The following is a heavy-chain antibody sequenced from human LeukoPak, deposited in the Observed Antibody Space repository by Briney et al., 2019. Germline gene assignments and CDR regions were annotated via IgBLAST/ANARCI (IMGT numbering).Heavy chain of an antibody. CDR3: AKDIAAVAQYYFDY. J-gene: IGHJ4*02. CDR1: GFTFSSYA. D-gene: IGHD6-13*01. V-gene: IGHV3-23*01. CDR2: ISGSGGST. Sequence: GGSPRLSCAASGFTFSSYAMSWVRQAPGKGLEWVSSISGSGGSTYYADSVKGRFTISRDNSKNTLYLQMNSLRAEDTAVYSCAKDIAAVAQYYFDYWGQGTLVTVSS.